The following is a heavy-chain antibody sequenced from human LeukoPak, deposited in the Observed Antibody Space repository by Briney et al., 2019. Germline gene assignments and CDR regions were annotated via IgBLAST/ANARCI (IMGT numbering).Heavy chain of an antibody. CDR1: GFTLNSDW. J-gene: IGHJ6*02. V-gene: IGHV3-7*03. CDR3: ARGGGLDV. Sequence: GGSLRLSCAVSGFTLNSDWMSWVRQAPGKGLEWVANIKKDGSEKYYVESVKGRFTISRDNAKNSLYLQMSNLRAEDTAVYFCARGGGLDVWGQGATVTVSS. D-gene: IGHD3-16*01. CDR2: IKKDGSEK.